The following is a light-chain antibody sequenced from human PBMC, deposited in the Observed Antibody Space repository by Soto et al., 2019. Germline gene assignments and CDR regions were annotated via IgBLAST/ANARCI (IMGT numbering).Light chain of an antibody. CDR1: SSDIEAYDS. J-gene: IGLJ1*01. CDR2: KGT. V-gene: IGLV2-23*01. CDR3: CSSAPESTYV. Sequence: QSVLAQPASVSGSPGQSITISCTGTSSDIEAYDSVSWYQQHPHKAPRLIIYKGTQRPSGVSNRFSGSTSGNAASLTISGLQAVDEADYFCCSSAPESTYVFGTGTKVTVL.